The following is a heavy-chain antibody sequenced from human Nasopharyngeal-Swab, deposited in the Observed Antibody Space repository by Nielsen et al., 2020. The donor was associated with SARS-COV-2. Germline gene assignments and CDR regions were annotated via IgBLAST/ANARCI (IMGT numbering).Heavy chain of an antibody. V-gene: IGHV1-24*01. Sequence: ASVKVSCKVSGYTLTELSMHWLRQAPGKGLEWVGGFDPEDGETIYAQKFQGRVTMTEDTSTDTAYMELSSLTSEDTAVYYCTTAAGSYGRFDYWGQGTLVTVSS. J-gene: IGHJ4*02. D-gene: IGHD1-26*01. CDR3: TTAAGSYGRFDY. CDR1: GYTLTELS. CDR2: FDPEDGET.